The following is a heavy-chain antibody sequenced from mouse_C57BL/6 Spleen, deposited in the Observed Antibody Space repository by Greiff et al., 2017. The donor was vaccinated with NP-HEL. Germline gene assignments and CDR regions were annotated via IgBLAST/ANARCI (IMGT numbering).Heavy chain of an antibody. CDR3: ARIDGYPPYYAMDY. CDR2: IYPSDSET. D-gene: IGHD2-3*01. CDR1: GYTFTSYW. Sequence: VQLQQPGAELVRPGSSVKLSCKASGYTFTSYWMDWVKQRPGQGLEWIGNIYPSDSETHYNQKFKDKATLTVDKSSSTAYMQLSSLTSEDSAVYYGARIDGYPPYYAMDYWGQGTSVTVSS. J-gene: IGHJ4*01. V-gene: IGHV1-61*01.